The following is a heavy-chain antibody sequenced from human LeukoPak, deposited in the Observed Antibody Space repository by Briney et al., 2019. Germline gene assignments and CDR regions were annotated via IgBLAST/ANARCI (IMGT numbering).Heavy chain of an antibody. D-gene: IGHD1-1*01. V-gene: IGHV4-59*01. J-gene: IGHJ4*02. CDR1: GASTSSYS. CDR2: IYYRGST. CDR3: ASGPYPATGTDHQFDY. Sequence: PSETLSLTCTVSGASTSSYSWSWIRQPPGKGLECIGYIYYRGSTNYNPALKSRVTISVDTSKNQLSLRLSSVTAADTGVYYCASGPYPATGTDHQFDYWGQGTLVTVSS.